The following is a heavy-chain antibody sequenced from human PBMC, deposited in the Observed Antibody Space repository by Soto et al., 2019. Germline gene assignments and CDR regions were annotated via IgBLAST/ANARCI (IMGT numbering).Heavy chain of an antibody. V-gene: IGHV4-38-2*02. CDR1: GYSISDGFY. J-gene: IGHJ5*02. CDR2: VSHTGTT. D-gene: IGHD2-15*01. Sequence: PSETLSLTCFVSGYSISDGFYWGWIRQSPGKGLEWIGSVSHTGTTYYNPSFESRVILSLDTSKNEFSLKVTSVSAAETAVYFCARGTGYGYYLFDPWGMGKLVTVSS. CDR3: ARGTGYGYYLFDP.